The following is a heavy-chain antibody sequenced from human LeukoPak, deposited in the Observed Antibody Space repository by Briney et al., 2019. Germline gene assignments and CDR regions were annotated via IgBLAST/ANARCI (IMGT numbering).Heavy chain of an antibody. J-gene: IGHJ4*02. V-gene: IGHV4-34*01. CDR3: ARKDYDYVWGSYRRTPYYFDY. CDR1: GESFSGYY. CDR2: INHSGST. D-gene: IGHD3-16*02. Sequence: SETLSLTCAVYGESFSGYYWSWIRQPPGKGLEWIGEINHSGSTNYNPSLKSRVTISVDTSKNQFSLKLSSVTAADTAVYYCARKDYDYVWGSYRRTPYYFDYWGQGTLVTVSS.